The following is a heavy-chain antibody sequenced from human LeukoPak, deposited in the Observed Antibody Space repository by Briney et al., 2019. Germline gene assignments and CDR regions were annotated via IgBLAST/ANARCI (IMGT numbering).Heavy chain of an antibody. CDR2: IKQDGSEK. V-gene: IGHV3-7*01. D-gene: IGHD3-9*01. CDR3: ARVMGLRYAANDY. J-gene: IGHJ4*02. CDR1: GFTFSSYW. Sequence: GGSLRLSCAASGFTFSSYWMSWVRPAAGRGLEWVANIKQDGSEKYYVDSVKGRLTISRHNAKNSLYLQMNSLRAEDTAVYYCARVMGLRYAANDYWGQGTLVTVSS.